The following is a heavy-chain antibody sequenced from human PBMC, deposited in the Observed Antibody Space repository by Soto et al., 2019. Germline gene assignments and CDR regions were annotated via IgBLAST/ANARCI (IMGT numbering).Heavy chain of an antibody. Sequence: ASVKVSCKASGYTFTGYYMHWVRQAPGQGLEWMGWINPNSGGTNYAQKFQGWVTMTRDTSISTAYMELSRLRSDDTAVYYCARVVAAAADAFDIWGQGTMVTVSS. CDR2: INPNSGGT. CDR1: GYTFTGYY. J-gene: IGHJ3*02. D-gene: IGHD6-13*01. V-gene: IGHV1-2*04. CDR3: ARVVAAAADAFDI.